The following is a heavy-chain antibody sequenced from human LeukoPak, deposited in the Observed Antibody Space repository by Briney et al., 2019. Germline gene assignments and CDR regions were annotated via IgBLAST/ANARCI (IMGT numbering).Heavy chain of an antibody. J-gene: IGHJ4*02. D-gene: IGHD6-19*01. V-gene: IGHV3-48*03. CDR1: GFTFSSYE. CDR2: ISSSGSTI. CDR3: ARDPSSGWYRMGSSFDD. Sequence: PGGSLRRSCAASGFTFSSYEMNWVRQAPEKGLEWVSYISSSGSTIYYADSVKGRFTISRDNAKNSLYLQMNSLRAEDTAVYYCARDPSSGWYRMGSSFDDWGQGTLVTVSS.